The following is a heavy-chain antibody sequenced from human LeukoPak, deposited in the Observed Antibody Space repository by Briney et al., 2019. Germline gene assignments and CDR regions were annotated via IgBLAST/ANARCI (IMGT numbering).Heavy chain of an antibody. D-gene: IGHD3-3*01. Sequence: ASVKVSCEASGYTFTGYYMHWVRQAPGQGLEWMGWINSNSGGTNYAQKFQGRVTMTRDTSISTAYMELSRLRSDDTAVYYCASVSWSGYLEGDYYMDVWGKGTTVTVSS. V-gene: IGHV1-2*02. CDR3: ASVSWSGYLEGDYYMDV. CDR1: GYTFTGYY. J-gene: IGHJ6*03. CDR2: INSNSGGT.